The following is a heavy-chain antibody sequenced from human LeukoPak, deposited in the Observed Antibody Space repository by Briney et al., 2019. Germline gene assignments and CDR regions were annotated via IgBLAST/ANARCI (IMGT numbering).Heavy chain of an antibody. D-gene: IGHD3-22*01. CDR3: AKTHYYDSSGWDY. CDR1: GFTFSSYG. CDR2: IRYDGSNK. Sequence: GGSLRLSCAASGFTFSSYGMHWVRQAPGKGLEWVAFIRYDGSNKYYADSVKGRFTISRDNSKNTLYLQMNSLRAEDTAVYYCAKTHYYDSSGWDYWGQGTLVTVSS. V-gene: IGHV3-30*02. J-gene: IGHJ4*02.